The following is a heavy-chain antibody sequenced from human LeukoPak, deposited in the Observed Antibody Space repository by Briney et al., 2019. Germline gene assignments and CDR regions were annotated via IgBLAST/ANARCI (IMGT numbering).Heavy chain of an antibody. V-gene: IGHV1-69*13. Sequence: GASVKVSWKASGGTFSSYAISWVRQAPGQGLEWMGGIIPIFGTANYAQKFQGRVTITADESTSTAYMELSSLRSEDTAVYYCARVSGSYLVPDYWGQGTLVTVSS. CDR3: ARVSGSYLVPDY. CDR1: GGTFSSYA. D-gene: IGHD1-26*01. J-gene: IGHJ4*02. CDR2: IIPIFGTA.